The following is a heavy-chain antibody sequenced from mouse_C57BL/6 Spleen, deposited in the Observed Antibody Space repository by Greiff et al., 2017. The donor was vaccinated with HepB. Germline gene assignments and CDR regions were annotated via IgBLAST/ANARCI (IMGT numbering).Heavy chain of an antibody. J-gene: IGHJ4*01. CDR1: GFNIKDYY. CDR2: IDPEDGET. CDR3: ARDIHYGSSYNYDAMDY. Sequence: EMQLQQSGAELVKPGASVKLSCTASGFNIKDYYMHWVKQRTEQGLEWIGRIDPEDGETKYAPKFQGKATITADTSSNTAYLQLSSLTSEDTAVYYCARDIHYGSSYNYDAMDYWGQGTSVTVSS. V-gene: IGHV14-2*01. D-gene: IGHD1-1*01.